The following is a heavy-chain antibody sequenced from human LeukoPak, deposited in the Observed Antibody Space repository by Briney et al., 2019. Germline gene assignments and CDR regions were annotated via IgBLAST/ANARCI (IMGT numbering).Heavy chain of an antibody. V-gene: IGHV4-30-2*01. CDR2: IYHSGST. CDR3: ARGWEKFDY. Sequence: KTSETLSLTCTVSGGSISSSSYYWSWIRQPPGKGLEWIGYIYHSGSTYYSPSLKSRVTISLDTSKNQFSLKLNSLTAADTAVYYCARGWEKFDYWGQGTRVTVSS. CDR1: GGSISSSSYY. D-gene: IGHD1-26*01. J-gene: IGHJ4*02.